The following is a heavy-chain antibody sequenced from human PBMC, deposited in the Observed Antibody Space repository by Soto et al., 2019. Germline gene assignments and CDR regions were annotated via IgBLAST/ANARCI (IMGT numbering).Heavy chain of an antibody. CDR1: GGSFSGYY. CDR3: ARGQNVWLTYYFDY. Sequence: PSETLSLTCAVYGGSFSGYYWSWIRQPPGKGLEWIGEINHSGSTNYNPSLKSRVTISVDTSKNQFSLKLSSVTAADTAVYYCARGQNVWLTYYFDYWGQGTLVTVSS. D-gene: IGHD6-19*01. V-gene: IGHV4-34*01. CDR2: INHSGST. J-gene: IGHJ4*02.